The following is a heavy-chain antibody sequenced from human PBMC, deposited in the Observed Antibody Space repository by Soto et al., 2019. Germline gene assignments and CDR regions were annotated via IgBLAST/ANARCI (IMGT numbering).Heavy chain of an antibody. J-gene: IGHJ4*02. CDR3: TRGSLSSSGAVKGHDY. CDR1: GFTLSSYW. D-gene: IGHD6-6*01. Sequence: EVQLVESGGGLVQPGVSLRLSCAASGFTLSSYWMHWVRQAPGKGLVWVSRINSDGSTTNYADSVKGRFTISRDNAKNTLYLQMNSLRAEDTALYYCTRGSLSSSGAVKGHDYWGQGTLVTVSS. CDR2: INSDGSTT. V-gene: IGHV3-74*01.